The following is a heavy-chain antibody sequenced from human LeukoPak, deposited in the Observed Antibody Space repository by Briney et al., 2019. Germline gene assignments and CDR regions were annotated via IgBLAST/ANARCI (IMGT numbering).Heavy chain of an antibody. CDR1: GFAFSSYA. CDR2: ISYDGSNK. Sequence: GGSLRLSCAASGFAFSSYAMHWVRQAPGKGLEWVAVISYDGSNKYYADSVKGRFTISRDNSKNTLYLQMNSLRAEDTAVYYCAKGGYCSSTSCYSDWFDPWGQGTLVTVSS. J-gene: IGHJ5*02. V-gene: IGHV3-30-3*01. CDR3: AKGGYCSSTSCYSDWFDP. D-gene: IGHD2-2*01.